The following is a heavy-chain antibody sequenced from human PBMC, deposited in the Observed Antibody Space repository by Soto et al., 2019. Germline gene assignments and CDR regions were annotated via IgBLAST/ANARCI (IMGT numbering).Heavy chain of an antibody. D-gene: IGHD3-3*01. CDR1: GGSISSSSYY. V-gene: IGHV4-39*01. CDR3: AAITIFGVVIRWFDP. CDR2: IYYSGST. Sequence: SETLSLTCTVSGGSISSSSYYWGWIRQPPGKGLEWIGSIYYSGSTYYNPSLKSRVTISVDTSKNQFSLKLSSVTAADTAVYYCAAITIFGVVIRWFDPWGQGSLVTVSS. J-gene: IGHJ5*02.